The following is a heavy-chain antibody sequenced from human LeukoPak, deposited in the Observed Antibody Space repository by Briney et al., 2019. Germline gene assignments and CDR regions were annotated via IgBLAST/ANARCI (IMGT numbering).Heavy chain of an antibody. CDR2: ISDDGSNK. CDR3: AREWVNYYGSGTVEGYGMDV. CDR1: GFTFSIYA. Sequence: GRSLSLSCAASGFTFSIYAMHWVRRAPGKGLEWVADISDDGSNKYYADSVKGRLTISRDNSKNTLYLQMNSLRAEDTAVYYCAREWVNYYGSGTVEGYGMDVWGQGTTVTVSS. J-gene: IGHJ6*02. V-gene: IGHV3-30-3*01. D-gene: IGHD3-10*01.